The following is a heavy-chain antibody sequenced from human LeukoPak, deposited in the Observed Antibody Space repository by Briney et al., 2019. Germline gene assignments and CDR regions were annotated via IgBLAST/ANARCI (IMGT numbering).Heavy chain of an antibody. CDR1: GSSIRSSSYH. D-gene: IGHD2-2*01. V-gene: IGHV4-39*01. J-gene: IGHJ4*01. CDR2: IHYSGST. Sequence: SETQSLTCTVSGSSIRSSSYHWGWVRQPPGKGLEWIGNIHYSGSTSYNPSLKSRVTLSVDTSKNQFSLKLSSVTAADTAVFYCARLTGRDTSDWPYFHYWGQGALVTVSS. CDR3: ARLTGRDTSDWPYFHY.